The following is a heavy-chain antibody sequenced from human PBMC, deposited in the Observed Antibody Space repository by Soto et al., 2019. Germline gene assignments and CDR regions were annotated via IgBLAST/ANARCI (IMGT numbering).Heavy chain of an antibody. V-gene: IGHV4-61*01. CDR2: IYYSGST. J-gene: IGHJ4*02. CDR1: GGSVSSGSYY. Sequence: TLSLTCTVSGGSVSSGSYYWIWIRQPPGKGLEGIGYIYYSGSTNYNPSLKSRVTISVDTSKNQFSLKLSSVTAADTAVYYCARVPYYYDSSGYYYPYFDYWGQGTLVTVSS. D-gene: IGHD3-22*01. CDR3: ARVPYYYDSSGYYYPYFDY.